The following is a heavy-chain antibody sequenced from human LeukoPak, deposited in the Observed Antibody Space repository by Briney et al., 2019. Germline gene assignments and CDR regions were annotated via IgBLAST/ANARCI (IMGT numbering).Heavy chain of an antibody. V-gene: IGHV1-2*06. CDR1: GYNFAGYY. CDR2: INPNSGAT. D-gene: IGHD4-17*01. Sequence: ASVKVSCKASGYNFAGYYMHWVRQALGQGLEWMGRINPNSGATRFAQKFQGRVTMTGDASITTAYMELSSLKSDDTAVYYCARADDYGDYPDYWGQGTLVTVSS. J-gene: IGHJ4*02. CDR3: ARADDYGDYPDY.